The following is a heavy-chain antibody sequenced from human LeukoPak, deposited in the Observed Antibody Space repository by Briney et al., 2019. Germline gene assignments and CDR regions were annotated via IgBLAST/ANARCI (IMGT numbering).Heavy chain of an antibody. Sequence: GGSLRLSCAASGFTFSSYAMHWVRQAPGKGLEYVSAISSNGGSTYYANSVKGRFTISRDNSKNTLYLQMGSLRAEDMAVYYCASDTYYYAPRAFDIWGQGTMVTVSS. CDR3: ASDTYYYAPRAFDI. CDR1: GFTFSSYA. D-gene: IGHD3-10*01. J-gene: IGHJ3*02. V-gene: IGHV3-64*01. CDR2: ISSNGGST.